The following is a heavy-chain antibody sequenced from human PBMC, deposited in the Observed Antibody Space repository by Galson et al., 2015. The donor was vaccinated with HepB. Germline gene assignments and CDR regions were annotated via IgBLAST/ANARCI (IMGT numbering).Heavy chain of an antibody. J-gene: IGHJ4*02. CDR2: ISYDGSNK. Sequence: SLRLSCAASGFTFSSYGMHWVRQAPGKGLEWVAVISYDGSNKYYADSVKGRFTISRDNSKNTLYLQMNSLRAEDTAVYYCAKAYFPAYSSGPLALDYWGQGTLVTVSS. D-gene: IGHD6-19*01. V-gene: IGHV3-30*18. CDR1: GFTFSSYG. CDR3: AKAYFPAYSSGPLALDY.